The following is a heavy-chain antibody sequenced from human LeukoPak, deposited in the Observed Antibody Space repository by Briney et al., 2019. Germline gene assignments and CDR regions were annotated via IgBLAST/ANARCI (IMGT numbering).Heavy chain of an antibody. CDR2: ISFYGSNK. V-gene: IGHV3-30*18. CDR3: AKGRYCSSTSCGYYGMDV. Sequence: GGSLRLSCAPSGFTFSSYGMHWVRQAPGTGLEGVAVISFYGSNKYYAESVKGRFTISRDNSKNTLYLQMNSLRAEDTAVYYCAKGRYCSSTSCGYYGMDVWGKGTPVTVSS. CDR1: GFTFSSYG. D-gene: IGHD2-2*01. J-gene: IGHJ6*04.